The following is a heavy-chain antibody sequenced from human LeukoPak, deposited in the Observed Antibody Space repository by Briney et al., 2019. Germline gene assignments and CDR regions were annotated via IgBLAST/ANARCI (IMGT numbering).Heavy chain of an antibody. CDR1: GYTFTGYY. CDR3: ARGPYCGGDCPENYYYYYYYMDV. D-gene: IGHD2-21*02. V-gene: IGHV1-2*02. CDR2: INPNSGGT. Sequence: ASVKVSCKASGYTFTGYYMHWVRQAPGQGLEWMGWINPNSGGTNYAQKFQGRVTMTRDTSISTAYMELSRLRSDDTAVYYCARGPYCGGDCPENYYYYYYYMDVWGKGTTVTVSS. J-gene: IGHJ6*03.